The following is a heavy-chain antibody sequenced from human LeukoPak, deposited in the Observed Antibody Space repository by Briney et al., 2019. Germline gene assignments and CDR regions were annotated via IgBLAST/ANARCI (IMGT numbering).Heavy chain of an antibody. J-gene: IGHJ4*02. V-gene: IGHV3-23*01. Sequence: GGSLRLSCAASGFTFSSYAMSWVRQAPGKGLEWVSAISGSGGSTYYADSVKGRFTISRDNSKDTLYLQMNSLRAEDTAVYYCAKNNWNSNSNFDYWGQGTLVTVSS. D-gene: IGHD1-7*01. CDR1: GFTFSSYA. CDR2: ISGSGGST. CDR3: AKNNWNSNSNFDY.